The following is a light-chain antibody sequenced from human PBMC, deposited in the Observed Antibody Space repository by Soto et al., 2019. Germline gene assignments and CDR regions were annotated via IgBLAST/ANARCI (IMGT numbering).Light chain of an antibody. CDR2: AAS. Sequence: KSQSPSSLSASVGDRVNMTCRASRSISRYLSWYQQKPGKAPNLLIYAASSLQSGVPSRFSGAGSGTDFTLTIGNLHPEDFAIYYCKQSYSTQWTFGQGTKVDIK. CDR3: KQSYSTQWT. J-gene: IGKJ1*01. V-gene: IGKV1-39*01. CDR1: RSISRY.